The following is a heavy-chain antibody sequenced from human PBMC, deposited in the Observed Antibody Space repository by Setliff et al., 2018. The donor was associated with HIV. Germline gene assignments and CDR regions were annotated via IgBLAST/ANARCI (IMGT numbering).Heavy chain of an antibody. CDR2: MNPKSGNT. J-gene: IGHJ6*03. CDR3: ARELKSSSGWYGYFYMDV. V-gene: IGHV1-8*02. D-gene: IGHD6-19*01. CDR1: GYTFTTND. Sequence: ASVKVSCKAFGYTFTTNDINWVRQATGQGLEWMGWMNPKSGNTGYAQKFQGRVTMTRDTSIGTAYMELSSLRSDDTAVYYCARELKSSSGWYGYFYMDVWGKGTTVTVSS.